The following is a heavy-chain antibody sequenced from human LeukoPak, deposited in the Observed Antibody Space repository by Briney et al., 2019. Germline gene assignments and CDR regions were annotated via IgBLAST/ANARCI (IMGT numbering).Heavy chain of an antibody. CDR2: IIPIFGTA. CDR1: GGTFSSYA. CDR3: ARDRSFSSPDAFDI. J-gene: IGHJ3*02. Sequence: SVKVSCKASGGTFSSYAISWVRQAPGQGLEWMGGIIPIFGTANNAQKFQGRVTITTDEFTSTVYMELSSLRSEDTAVYYCARDRSFSSPDAFDIWGQGTMVTVSS. V-gene: IGHV1-69*05. D-gene: IGHD6-6*01.